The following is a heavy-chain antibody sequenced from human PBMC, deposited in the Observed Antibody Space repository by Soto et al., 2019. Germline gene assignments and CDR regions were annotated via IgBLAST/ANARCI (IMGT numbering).Heavy chain of an antibody. Sequence: PSETLSLTCTVSGGSVSSGSYYWSWIRQPPGKGLEWIAYIYHSGSTDYNPSPKSRVTISVDLSRNQFSLRLDSVTAADTAVYYCARARSDDLNSFDAFDLWGQVTMVTVSS. CDR3: ARARSDDLNSFDAFDL. CDR1: GGSVSSGSYY. CDR2: IYHSGST. J-gene: IGHJ3*01. V-gene: IGHV4-61*01.